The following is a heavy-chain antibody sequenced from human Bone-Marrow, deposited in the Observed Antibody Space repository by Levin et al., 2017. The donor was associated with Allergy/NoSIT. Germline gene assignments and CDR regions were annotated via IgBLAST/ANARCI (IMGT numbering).Heavy chain of an antibody. CDR1: GFTFSSYG. CDR3: AKVLQWLSPYYYYYYGMDV. CDR2: ISYVGSNK. J-gene: IGHJ6*02. Sequence: GGSLRLSCAASGFTFSSYGMHWVRQAPGKGLEWVAVISYVGSNKYYADSVKGRFTISRDNSKNTLYLQMNSLRAEDTAVYYCAKVLQWLSPYYYYYYGMDVWGQGTTVTVSS. D-gene: IGHD6-19*01. V-gene: IGHV3-30*18.